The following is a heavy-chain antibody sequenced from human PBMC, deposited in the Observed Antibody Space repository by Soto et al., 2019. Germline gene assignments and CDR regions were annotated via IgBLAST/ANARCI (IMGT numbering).Heavy chain of an antibody. J-gene: IGHJ6*02. Sequence: KTSETLSLTCTVSGGSISSYYWSWIRQPAGKGLEWIGRIYTSGSTNYNPSLKSRVTMSVDTSKNQFSLKLSSVTAADTAVYYCARAGLADHSDYYYGMDVWDQGTTVTVSS. CDR2: IYTSGST. CDR1: GGSISSYY. V-gene: IGHV4-4*07. D-gene: IGHD3-3*02. CDR3: ARAGLADHSDYYYGMDV.